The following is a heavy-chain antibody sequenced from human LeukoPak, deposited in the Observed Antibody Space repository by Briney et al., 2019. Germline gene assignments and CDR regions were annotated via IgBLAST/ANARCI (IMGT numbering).Heavy chain of an antibody. V-gene: IGHV1-46*01. CDR1: GYTFTSYG. D-gene: IGHD2-15*01. CDR2: INPSGGST. J-gene: IGHJ4*02. CDR3: ARDSFTEDEDY. Sequence: GASVKVSCKASGYTFTSYGISWVRQAPGQGLEWMGIINPSGGSTSYAQKFQGRVTMTRDTSTSTVYMELSSLRSEDTAVYYCARDSFTEDEDYWGQGTLVTVSS.